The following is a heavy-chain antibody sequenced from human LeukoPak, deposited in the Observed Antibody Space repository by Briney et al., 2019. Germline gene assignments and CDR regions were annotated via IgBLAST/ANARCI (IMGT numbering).Heavy chain of an antibody. CDR1: GFTFSTYG. V-gene: IGHV3-23*01. CDR2: ISGSGATI. D-gene: IGHD6-19*01. Sequence: GGSLRLSCAASGFTFSTYGMHWVRQAPGKGLEWVSAISGSGATIFYADSVKGRFTISRDNSKNTLYLQLNSLRAEDAAVYYYAKRAIAVTGPGSYFDYWGQGTLVTVSS. CDR3: AKRAIAVTGPGSYFDY. J-gene: IGHJ4*02.